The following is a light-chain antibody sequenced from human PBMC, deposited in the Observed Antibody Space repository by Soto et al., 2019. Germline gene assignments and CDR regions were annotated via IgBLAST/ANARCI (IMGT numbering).Light chain of an antibody. V-gene: IGKV3-20*01. CDR1: QSVSSSY. J-gene: IGKJ2*01. CDR3: QQYSALPPT. CDR2: GAS. Sequence: EIVLTQSPGTLSLSPGERATLSCRASQSVSSSYLVWYQQKPGQALRLLIYGASSRATGIPDRFSGSGSGTDFALTISRLEPEDFAVYYCQQYSALPPTFGQGTKLEIK.